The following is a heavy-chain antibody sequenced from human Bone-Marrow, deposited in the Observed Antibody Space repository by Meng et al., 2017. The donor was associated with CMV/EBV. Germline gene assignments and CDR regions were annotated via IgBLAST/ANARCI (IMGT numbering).Heavy chain of an antibody. CDR3: ARSGSGWYGGGMDY. Sequence: ASVKVSCKASGYNFFNYDINWLRHTTGQGLEYMGWINPKSGNTDYARKFQGRITFTRNTSTNTAFMEVNSLGSEDTAFYYCARSGSGWYGGGMDYWGQGTLVTVSS. V-gene: IGHV1-8*03. CDR2: INPKSGNT. CDR1: GYNFFNYD. D-gene: IGHD6-19*01. J-gene: IGHJ4*02.